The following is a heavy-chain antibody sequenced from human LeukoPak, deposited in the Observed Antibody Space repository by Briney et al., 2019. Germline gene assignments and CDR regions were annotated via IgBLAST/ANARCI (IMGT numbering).Heavy chain of an antibody. CDR3: ARHEVATSMNFDY. V-gene: IGHV4-39*01. D-gene: IGHD5-24*01. Sequence: SETLSLTCTVSGGSISSSSYYWGWIRQPPGKGLEWIGGIYYSGSTYYNPSLKSRVTISVDTSKNQFSLKLSSVTAADTAVYYCARHEVATSMNFDYWGQGTLVTVSS. CDR2: IYYSGST. J-gene: IGHJ4*02. CDR1: GGSISSSSYY.